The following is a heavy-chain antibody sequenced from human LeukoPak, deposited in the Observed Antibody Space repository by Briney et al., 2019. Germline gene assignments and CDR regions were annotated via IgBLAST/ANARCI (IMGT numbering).Heavy chain of an antibody. J-gene: IGHJ1*01. CDR2: IYWDDDE. CDR3: AHRRVTLGGSGIDRYFQY. Sequence: ASGPTLVKPPQTLTLTCTFSGFSLRSGGVGVGWIRQPPGKALEWLPLIYWDDDERYSPSLKSRLTITKDTSKNQVVLTMSNMDPVDTATYYCAHRRVTLGGSGIDRYFQYWGQGTVVTVSS. D-gene: IGHD3-10*01. V-gene: IGHV2-5*02. CDR1: GFSLRSGGVG.